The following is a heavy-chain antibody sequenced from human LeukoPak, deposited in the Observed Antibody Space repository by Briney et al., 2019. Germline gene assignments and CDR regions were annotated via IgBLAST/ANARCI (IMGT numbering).Heavy chain of an antibody. D-gene: IGHD3-22*01. CDR2: ISAYNGNT. Sequence: GASVKVSCKASGYTFTSYGISWVRQAPGQGLEWMGWISAYNGNTNYAQKLQGRVTMTTDTSTSTAYMGLRSLRSDDTAGYYCVRDRGFWRKGVGVITPDYWGQGTLVTVSS. CDR1: GYTFTSYG. CDR3: VRDRGFWRKGVGVITPDY. J-gene: IGHJ4*02. V-gene: IGHV1-18*01.